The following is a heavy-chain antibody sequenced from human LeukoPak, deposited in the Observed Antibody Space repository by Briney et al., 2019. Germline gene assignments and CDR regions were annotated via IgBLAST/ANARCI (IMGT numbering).Heavy chain of an antibody. CDR3: AKGPQWELLYVPH. Sequence: GGSLTLAWAASGFTFGSYGMHWVRQAAGKVLEWVAVISYDGSNKYYADSVKGRFTISRDNSKNTLYLQMNSLRAEDTAVYYCAKGPQWELLYVPHWGQGTLVTVSS. CDR1: GFTFGSYG. D-gene: IGHD1-26*01. CDR2: ISYDGSNK. V-gene: IGHV3-30*18. J-gene: IGHJ4*02.